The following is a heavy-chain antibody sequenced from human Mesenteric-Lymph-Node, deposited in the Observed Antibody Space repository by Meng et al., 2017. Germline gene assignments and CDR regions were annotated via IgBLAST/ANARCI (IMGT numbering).Heavy chain of an antibody. CDR1: GGSISSSSYY. J-gene: IGHJ4*02. Sequence: SETLSLTCTVSGGSISSSSYYRGWIRQPPGKGLEWIGSIYYSGSTYYNPSLKSRVTISVDTSKNQFSLKLSSVTAADTAVYYCARDREPYCSGGSCYEGHYFDYWGQGTLVTVSS. CDR3: ARDREPYCSGGSCYEGHYFDY. V-gene: IGHV4-39*07. CDR2: IYYSGST. D-gene: IGHD2-15*01.